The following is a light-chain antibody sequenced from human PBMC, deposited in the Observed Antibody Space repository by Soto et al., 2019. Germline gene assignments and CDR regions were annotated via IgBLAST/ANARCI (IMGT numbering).Light chain of an antibody. J-gene: IGKJ4*01. V-gene: IGKV4-1*01. CDR3: QQYYSTPLT. CDR2: WAS. Sequence: DIVMTQSPDSLAVSLGGSATINCKSSQSVLYSSDNKNYLGWYQQKTGQPPKLLIYWASTRESGVPDRFSGSGSGTDFTLTISSLQAEDVAVYYCQQYYSTPLTFGGGTKVDIK. CDR1: QSVLYSSDNKNY.